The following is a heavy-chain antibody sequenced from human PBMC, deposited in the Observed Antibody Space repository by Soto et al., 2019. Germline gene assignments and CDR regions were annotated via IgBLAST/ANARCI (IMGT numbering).Heavy chain of an antibody. CDR3: ARVPMTGIAARLEVPGPFDY. Sequence: ASVKVSCKASGGTFSSYAISWVRQAPGQGLEWMGGIIPIFGTANYAQKFQGRVTITADESTSTAYMELSSLRSEDTAVYYCARVPMTGIAARLEVPGPFDYWGQGTLVTVSS. CDR2: IIPIFGTA. D-gene: IGHD6-6*01. CDR1: GGTFSSYA. J-gene: IGHJ4*02. V-gene: IGHV1-69*13.